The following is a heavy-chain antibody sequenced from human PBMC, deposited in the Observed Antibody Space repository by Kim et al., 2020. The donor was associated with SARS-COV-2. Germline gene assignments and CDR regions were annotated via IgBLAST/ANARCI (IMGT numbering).Heavy chain of an antibody. J-gene: IGHJ3*02. Sequence: YEQKFQGRVTITADESAGTAYMELSSLRSEDTAVYYCARDRTMATDAFDIWGQGTMVTVSS. V-gene: IGHV1-69*01. CDR3: ARDRTMATDAFDI. D-gene: IGHD5-12*01.